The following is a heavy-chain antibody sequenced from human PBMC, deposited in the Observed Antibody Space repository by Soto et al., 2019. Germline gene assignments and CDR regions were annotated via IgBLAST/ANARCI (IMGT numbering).Heavy chain of an antibody. CDR1: GFSFSRYE. V-gene: IGHV3-48*03. CDR2: INTRGNIM. CDR3: ARDIDYYDSSGYQDY. Sequence: EVQLVESGGGLAQPGGSLRLSCAASGFSFSRYEMNWVRQAPEKGLEWVSYINTRGNIMHYADSVRGRFTVSRDNAENSLYLQMNSLRAEDTGVYYCARDIDYYDSSGYQDYWGQGTPVTVSS. D-gene: IGHD3-22*01. J-gene: IGHJ4*02.